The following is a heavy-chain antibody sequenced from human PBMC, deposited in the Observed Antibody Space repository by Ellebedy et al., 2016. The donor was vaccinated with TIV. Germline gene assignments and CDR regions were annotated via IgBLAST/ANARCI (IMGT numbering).Heavy chain of an antibody. Sequence: AASVKVSCKVSGYTLTELSMHWVRQAPGKGLEWMGGFDPEDGETIYAQKFQGRVTMTEDTSTDTAYMELSSLRSEDTAVYYCSGYYNVPYYYGMDVWGQGTTVTVSS. CDR3: SGYYNVPYYYGMDV. CDR2: FDPEDGET. D-gene: IGHD3-9*01. J-gene: IGHJ6*02. V-gene: IGHV1-24*01. CDR1: GYTLTELS.